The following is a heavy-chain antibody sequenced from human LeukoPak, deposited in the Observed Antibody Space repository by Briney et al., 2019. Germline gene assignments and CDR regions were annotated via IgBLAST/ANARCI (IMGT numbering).Heavy chain of an antibody. D-gene: IGHD2-8*01. CDR1: GFTFSSYA. Sequence: GGSLRLSCAASGFTFSSYAMSWVRQAPGKGLEWVSAISGSGGSTYYADSVKGRFTISRDNSKNTLYLQMDSLRAEDTAVYYCAKTLGYCTNGVCVGYFDYWGQGTLVTVSS. CDR2: ISGSGGST. V-gene: IGHV3-23*01. CDR3: AKTLGYCTNGVCVGYFDY. J-gene: IGHJ4*02.